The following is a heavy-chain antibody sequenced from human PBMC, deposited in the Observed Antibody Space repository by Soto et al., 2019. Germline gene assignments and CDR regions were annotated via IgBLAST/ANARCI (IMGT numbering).Heavy chain of an antibody. J-gene: IGHJ4*02. Sequence: EVQLVESGGGLVQPGGSLRLSCAASGFTFSNYWMNWVRLAPGKGLEWVANINEDGSEKYYVDSAKGRFTISRNNAKNSLYLQMSSLRAEDSAVYYCARDLFDYWGQGTLVTVSS. CDR3: ARDLFDY. V-gene: IGHV3-7*01. CDR1: GFTFSNYW. CDR2: INEDGSEK.